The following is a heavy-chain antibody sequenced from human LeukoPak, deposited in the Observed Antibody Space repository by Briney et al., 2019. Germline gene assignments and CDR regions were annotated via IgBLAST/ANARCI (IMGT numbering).Heavy chain of an antibody. CDR1: EFTFATYA. CDR2: IGGSGSYT. Sequence: PGGSLRVSCVASEFTFATYAMTWVRLTPGKGLEWVSSIGGSGSYTNYADSVRGRFTVSRDNSKNTLYLQMNSLRAEDTAVYYCAKEPSWNYYYYYSMDVWGKGTTVTVSS. J-gene: IGHJ6*03. CDR3: AKEPSWNYYYYYSMDV. V-gene: IGHV3-23*01. D-gene: IGHD1-1*01.